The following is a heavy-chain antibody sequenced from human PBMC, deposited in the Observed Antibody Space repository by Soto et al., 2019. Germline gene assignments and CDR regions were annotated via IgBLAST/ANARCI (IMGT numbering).Heavy chain of an antibody. CDR3: ARVDPLVGATYTCDI. CDR2: MKPNCGNT. D-gene: IGHD1-26*01. CDR1: GYTFTSFD. J-gene: IGHJ3*02. V-gene: IGHV1-8*01. Sequence: QVQLVQSGAEVKKPGASVKVSCKASGYTFTSFDINWVRQATGQGLECMGWMKPNCGNTGYAQKFQGRVTMTMTTSISTANMQLSSLRSEDTAVYYCARVDPLVGATYTCDIWGQGTMVTFSS.